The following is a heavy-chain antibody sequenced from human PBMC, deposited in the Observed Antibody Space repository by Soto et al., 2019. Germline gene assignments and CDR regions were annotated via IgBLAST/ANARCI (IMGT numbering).Heavy chain of an antibody. D-gene: IGHD6-13*01. CDR1: GGSISSGAYY. CDR2: ISHRGTA. V-gene: IGHV4-31*03. J-gene: IGHJ5*02. Sequence: SETLSLTCTVSGGSISSGAYYWGWVRQHPGNGLEWIGYISHRGTAYYTPSLKSRVSLSVDPSKSQFSLNVTSLTAADTAVYSCARVSATGTRWFDPWGPGTLVTVSS. CDR3: ARVSATGTRWFDP.